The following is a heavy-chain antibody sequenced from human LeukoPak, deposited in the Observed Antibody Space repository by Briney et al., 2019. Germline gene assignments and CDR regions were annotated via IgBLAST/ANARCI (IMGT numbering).Heavy chain of an antibody. CDR3: ARDTGRAVDGRGGYYFDY. D-gene: IGHD6-19*01. J-gene: IGHJ4*02. Sequence: ASVKVSCKASGYTFTRYGISWVRQAPGQGLEWMGWISAYNGNTNYAQKLQGRVTMTTDTSTSTAYMELRSLRSDDTAVYYCARDTGRAVDGRGGYYFDYWGQGTLVTVSS. CDR2: ISAYNGNT. CDR1: GYTFTRYG. V-gene: IGHV1-18*01.